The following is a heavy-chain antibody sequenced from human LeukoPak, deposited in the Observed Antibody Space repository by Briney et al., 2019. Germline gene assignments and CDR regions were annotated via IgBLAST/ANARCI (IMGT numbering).Heavy chain of an antibody. CDR3: ARGNSGSSYGFAFEI. V-gene: IGHV3-74*01. CDR2: IKGDGGAT. D-gene: IGHD5-18*01. J-gene: IGHJ3*02. CDR1: GFTFSSYW. Sequence: GGSLRLSCAASGFTFSSYWMHWVRQAPGKGLVWVSRIKGDGGATTFADSVKGRFTTSRDNAKNTLYLQMNSLRAEDTAVYYCARGNSGSSYGFAFEIWGQGTMVTVSS.